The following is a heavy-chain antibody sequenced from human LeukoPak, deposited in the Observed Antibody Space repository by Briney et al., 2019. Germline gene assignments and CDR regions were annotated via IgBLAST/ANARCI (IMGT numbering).Heavy chain of an antibody. D-gene: IGHD2-15*01. CDR1: GGSISSVDYY. V-gene: IGHV4-30-4*01. CDR2: IYYRGST. CDR3: ARTELLPNYYYYYGMGV. J-gene: IGHJ6*02. Sequence: PSETLSLTCTVSGGSISSVDYYWGWVRQPPGKGLEWIGYIYYRGSTYYNPSLKSRVTISVDTSKNQFSLKLSSVTAADTAVYYCARTELLPNYYYYYGMGVWGQGTTVTVSS.